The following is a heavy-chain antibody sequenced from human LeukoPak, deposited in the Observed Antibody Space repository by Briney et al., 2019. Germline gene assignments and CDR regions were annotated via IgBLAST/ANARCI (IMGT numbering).Heavy chain of an antibody. CDR3: ARGTAMVTHFDY. Sequence: ASVKVSCKASGYTFTGYYMHWVRQAPGQGLEWMGWINPNSGGTNYAQKFQGRVTMTRDTSISTAYMELSSLRSDDTAVYYCARGTAMVTHFDYWGQGTLVTVSS. J-gene: IGHJ4*02. CDR2: INPNSGGT. CDR1: GYTFTGYY. V-gene: IGHV1-2*02. D-gene: IGHD5-18*01.